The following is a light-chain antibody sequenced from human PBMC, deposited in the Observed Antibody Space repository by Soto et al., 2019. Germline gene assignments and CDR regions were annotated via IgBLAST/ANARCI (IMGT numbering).Light chain of an antibody. V-gene: IGKV3-11*01. CDR2: DAS. J-gene: IGKJ1*01. CDR1: QSVGSY. CDR3: QQRGNWHVT. Sequence: EIVLTQSPATLSLSPGERATLSCRASQSVGSYFAWYQQKPGQAPRLLIYDASNRATGIPARFSGSGSGTDFTLTISSLEPDDFAVYSCQQRGNWHVTFGQGNRVDIK.